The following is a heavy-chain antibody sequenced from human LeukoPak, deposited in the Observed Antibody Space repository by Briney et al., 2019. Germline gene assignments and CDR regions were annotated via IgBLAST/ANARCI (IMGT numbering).Heavy chain of an antibody. Sequence: GGSLRLSCAASGFTFSTFWMHWVRQAPGKGLVWVSRINGDGGSTNYADSVKDRFTVSRDNAKNTLYLQMNSLRAEDTAVYYCASGFLSGRGVIGYWGQGTLVTVSP. CDR2: INGDGGST. CDR1: GFTFSTFW. CDR3: ASGFLSGRGVIGY. J-gene: IGHJ4*02. V-gene: IGHV3-74*01. D-gene: IGHD3-10*01.